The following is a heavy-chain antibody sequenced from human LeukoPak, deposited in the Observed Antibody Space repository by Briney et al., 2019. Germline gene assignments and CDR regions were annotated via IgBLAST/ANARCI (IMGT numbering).Heavy chain of an antibody. CDR3: AKPLGVVVPAALSD. CDR2: ISSSSSTI. CDR1: GFTFSSYS. D-gene: IGHD2-2*01. Sequence: PGGSLRLSCAASGFTFSSYSMNWVRQAPGKGLEWVSYISSSSSTIYYADSVKGRFTISRDNAKNSLYLQMNSLRAEDTAVYYCAKPLGVVVPAALSDWGQGTLVTVSS. V-gene: IGHV3-48*04. J-gene: IGHJ4*02.